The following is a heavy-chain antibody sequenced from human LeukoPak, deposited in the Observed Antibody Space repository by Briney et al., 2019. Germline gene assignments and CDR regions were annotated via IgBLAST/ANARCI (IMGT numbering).Heavy chain of an antibody. CDR1: GFTFSSYA. Sequence: GGSLRLSCAASGFTFSSYAMSWVRQAPGKGLEWVSAISGSGGSTYYADSVKGRFTLSRDSSKNTLYLQMNSLRAEDTAVYYCAKDKYSSSSGIFDYWGQGTLVTVSS. V-gene: IGHV3-23*01. D-gene: IGHD6-6*01. CDR3: AKDKYSSSSGIFDY. CDR2: ISGSGGST. J-gene: IGHJ4*02.